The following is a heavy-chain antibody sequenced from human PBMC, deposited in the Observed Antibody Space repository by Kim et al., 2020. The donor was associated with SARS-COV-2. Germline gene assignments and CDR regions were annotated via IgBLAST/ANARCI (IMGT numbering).Heavy chain of an antibody. D-gene: IGHD3-3*01. Sequence: GGSLRLSCSASGFTFSSYAMHWVRQAPGKGLEYVSAISSNGGSTYYADSVKGRFTISRDNSKNTLYLQMSSLRAEDTAVYYCVKGFTYDFWSGYYWREAQPLDYWGQGTLVTVSS. CDR1: GFTFSSYA. J-gene: IGHJ4*02. V-gene: IGHV3-64D*06. CDR2: ISSNGGST. CDR3: VKGFTYDFWSGYYWREAQPLDY.